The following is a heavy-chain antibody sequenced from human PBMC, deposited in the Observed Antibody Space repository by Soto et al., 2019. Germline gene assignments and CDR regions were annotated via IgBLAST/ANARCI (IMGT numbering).Heavy chain of an antibody. CDR1: GGTFSSYA. V-gene: IGHV1-69*13. D-gene: IGHD5-18*01. CDR3: ARERGGVYSYGPEGRWKHDP. CDR2: IIPIFGTA. J-gene: IGHJ5*02. Sequence: SVKVSCKASGGTFSSYAISWVRQAPGQGLEWMGGIIPIFGTANYAQKFQGRVTITADESTSTAYMELSSLRSEDTAVYYCARERGGVYSYGPEGRWKHDPWGQGTLVTVSS.